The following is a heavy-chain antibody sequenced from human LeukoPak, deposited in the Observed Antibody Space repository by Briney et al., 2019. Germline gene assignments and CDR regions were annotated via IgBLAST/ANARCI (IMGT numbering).Heavy chain of an antibody. CDR1: GYTFTGYY. Sequence: ASVKVSCKASGYTFTGYYMHWVRRAPGQGLEWMGWMNPNSGNTGYAQKFQERVTITGDMSTSTAYMELSSLRSEDTAVYYCAAGRMGQVRTAFDIWGQGTMVTVSS. J-gene: IGHJ3*02. D-gene: IGHD1-1*01. V-gene: IGHV1-8*03. CDR2: MNPNSGNT. CDR3: AAGRMGQVRTAFDI.